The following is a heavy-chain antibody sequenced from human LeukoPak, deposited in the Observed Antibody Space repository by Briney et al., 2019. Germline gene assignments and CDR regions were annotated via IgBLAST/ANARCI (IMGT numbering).Heavy chain of an antibody. V-gene: IGHV4-34*01. Sequence: SETLSLTCAVYGGSFSGYYWSWIRQPPGKGLEWIGEINHSGSTNYNPSLKSRVTISVDTSKNQFSLKLSPVTAADTAVYYSARFSGGYQLLRPKYFQHWGQGTLVTVSS. D-gene: IGHD2-2*01. CDR3: ARFSGGYQLLRPKYFQH. J-gene: IGHJ1*01. CDR2: INHSGST. CDR1: GGSFSGYY.